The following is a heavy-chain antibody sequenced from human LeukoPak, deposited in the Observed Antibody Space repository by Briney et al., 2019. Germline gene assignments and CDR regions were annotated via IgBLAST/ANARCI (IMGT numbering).Heavy chain of an antibody. D-gene: IGHD2-8*01. CDR1: GGTFSSYT. V-gene: IGHV1-69*13. J-gene: IGHJ3*02. CDR3: ARGLMYAPLSNDAFDI. CDR2: IIPVFGSP. Sequence: ASVKVSCKASGGTFSSYTFNWVRQAPGQGLEWIGGIIPVFGSPNSAQKFQGRVTITADESTSTAYMELRSLRSEDTAVYYCARGLMYAPLSNDAFDIWGHGTMVTVSS.